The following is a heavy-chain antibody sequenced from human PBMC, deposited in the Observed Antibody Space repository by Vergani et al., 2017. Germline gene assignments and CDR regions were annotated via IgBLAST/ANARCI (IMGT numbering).Heavy chain of an antibody. CDR2: ISGFSGDT. D-gene: IGHD3-9*01. CDR3: ERDFPWDYDIMTCPLGYFYAMDV. CDR1: NYTFRRFG. V-gene: IGHV1-18*01. J-gene: IGHJ6*02. Sequence: QSQLVQSGAEVRKPGASLKVSCKSFNYTFRRFGITWVRQAPGQGLEWMGWISGFSGDTNYAQKFQDRVTMTTDTSTATAYMELRNLRSDDTAVYYCERDFPWDYDIMTCPLGYFYAMDVWRQGTAVTVS.